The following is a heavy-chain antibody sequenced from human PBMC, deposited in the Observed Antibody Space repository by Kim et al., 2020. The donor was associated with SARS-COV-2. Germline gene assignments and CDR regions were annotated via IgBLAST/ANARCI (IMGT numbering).Heavy chain of an antibody. Sequence: GGSLRLSCAASGFTFSSYSMNWVRQAPGKGLEWVSSISSSSSYIYYADSVKGRFTISRDNAKNSLYLQMNSLRAEDTAVYYCARDRVVGATRAGFDPWGQGTLVTVSS. J-gene: IGHJ5*02. D-gene: IGHD1-26*01. CDR3: ARDRVVGATRAGFDP. CDR1: GFTFSSYS. V-gene: IGHV3-21*01. CDR2: ISSSSSYI.